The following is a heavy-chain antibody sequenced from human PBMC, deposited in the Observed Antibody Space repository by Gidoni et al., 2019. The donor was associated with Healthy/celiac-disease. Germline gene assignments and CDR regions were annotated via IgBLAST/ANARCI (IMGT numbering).Heavy chain of an antibody. Sequence: EVQLLESGGGLVQPGGSLRLYCAASGFTFSSYAMSWVRQAPGQGLEWVSAIRGSGGSTYYADSVKGRFTISRDNSKNTLYLQMNSLRAEDTAVYYCAKVAGYCSGGSCLPLGYWGQGTLVTVSS. D-gene: IGHD2-15*01. CDR2: IRGSGGST. V-gene: IGHV3-23*01. CDR3: AKVAGYCSGGSCLPLGY. CDR1: GFTFSSYA. J-gene: IGHJ4*02.